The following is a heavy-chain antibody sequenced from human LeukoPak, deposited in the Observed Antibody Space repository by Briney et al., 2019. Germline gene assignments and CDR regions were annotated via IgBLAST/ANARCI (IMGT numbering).Heavy chain of an antibody. CDR2: ISAYNGNT. CDR1: GYTFTSYG. D-gene: IGHD2-2*01. V-gene: IGHV1-18*01. CDR3: ARDVGYCSSTSCSLFDY. J-gene: IGHJ4*02. Sequence: GASVKVSCKASGYTFTSYGISWVRQAPGQGLEWMGWISAYNGNTNYAQKLQGRVTMTTDTSTSTAYMELRSLRSDDTAVYYCARDVGYCSSTSCSLFDYWGQGTLVTVSS.